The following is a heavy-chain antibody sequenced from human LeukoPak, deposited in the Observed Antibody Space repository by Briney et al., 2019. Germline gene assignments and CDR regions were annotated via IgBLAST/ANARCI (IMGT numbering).Heavy chain of an antibody. V-gene: IGHV6-1*01. CDR2: TYYRSRWIN. D-gene: IGHD3-16*01. Sequence: SQTLSLTRAISGDSVSTNFAAWNWLRQSPSRGLEWLGRTYYRSRWINEYAISVQSRITISPYTPKTQFSLQRKFVTPEDTAVYYCARESGDYVKFDYWGQGTLVTVSS. J-gene: IGHJ4*02. CDR3: ARESGDYVKFDY. CDR1: GDSVSTNFAA.